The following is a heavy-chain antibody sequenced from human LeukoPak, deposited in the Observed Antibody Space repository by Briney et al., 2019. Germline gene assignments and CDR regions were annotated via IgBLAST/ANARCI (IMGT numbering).Heavy chain of an antibody. Sequence: GGSLRLSCAASGFTFSSYAMSWVRQAPGKGLEWVSAISGSGGSTYYADSVKGRFTISRDNSKNTLHLQMNSLRAEDTAVYYCARDGLLWFGELSWVDYWGQGTLVTVSS. CDR1: GFTFSSYA. V-gene: IGHV3-23*01. CDR3: ARDGLLWFGELSWVDY. CDR2: ISGSGGST. J-gene: IGHJ4*02. D-gene: IGHD3-10*01.